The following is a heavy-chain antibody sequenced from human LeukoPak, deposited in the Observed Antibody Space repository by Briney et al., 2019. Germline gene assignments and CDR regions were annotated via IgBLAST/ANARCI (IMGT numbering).Heavy chain of an antibody. J-gene: IGHJ3*01. CDR2: ISYDGRNK. CDR3: AKPRDIDSWAFDV. V-gene: IGHV3-30*18. D-gene: IGHD2-15*01. CDR1: EFTFNNHD. Sequence: PGGSLRLSCAASEFTFNNHDMHWVRQAPGKGLEWVAAISYDGRNKYYADSVKGRFTISRDNSKNTLNLQMNSLRTEDTAVFYCAKPRDIDSWAFDVWGQGTMFTVSS.